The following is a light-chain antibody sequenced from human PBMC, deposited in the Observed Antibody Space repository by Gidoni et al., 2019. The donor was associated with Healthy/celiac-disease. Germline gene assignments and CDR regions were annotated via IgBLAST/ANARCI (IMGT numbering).Light chain of an antibody. Sequence: LAWFQQKPGQAPRLLIRGASSRDTGIPDRFSGRGSVTDFSLTISRVDPEDFAVYYCQQYASSPITFGGGTKVDVK. CDR2: GAS. CDR3: QQYASSPIT. V-gene: IGKV3-20*01. J-gene: IGKJ4*02.